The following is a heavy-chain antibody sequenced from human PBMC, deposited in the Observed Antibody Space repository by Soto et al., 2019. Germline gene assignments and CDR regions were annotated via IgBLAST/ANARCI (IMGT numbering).Heavy chain of an antibody. V-gene: IGHV3-30-3*01. CDR2: ISYDGSNK. Sequence: GGSLRLSCAASGFTFSSYAMHWVRQAPGKGLEWVAVISYDGSNKYYADSVKGRFTISRDNSKNTLYLQMNSLRAEDTAVYYCARDLLTGYYQGSVSYYYYGMDVWGQGTTVTVSS. CDR3: ARDLLTGYYQGSVSYYYYGMDV. D-gene: IGHD3-9*01. CDR1: GFTFSSYA. J-gene: IGHJ6*02.